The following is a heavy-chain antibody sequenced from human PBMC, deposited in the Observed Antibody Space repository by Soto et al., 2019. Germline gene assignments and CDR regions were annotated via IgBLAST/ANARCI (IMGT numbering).Heavy chain of an antibody. J-gene: IGHJ6*03. CDR1: GGSISSYY. CDR3: ARLGGYGSGSRIYYYYYYMDV. V-gene: IGHV4-59*08. Sequence: SETLSLTCTVSGGSISSYYWSWIRQPPGKGLEWIGYIYYSGSTNYNPSLKSRVTISVDTSKNQFSLKLSSVTAADTAVYYCARLGGYGSGSRIYYYYYYMDVWGKGTTVTVSS. CDR2: IYYSGST. D-gene: IGHD3-10*01.